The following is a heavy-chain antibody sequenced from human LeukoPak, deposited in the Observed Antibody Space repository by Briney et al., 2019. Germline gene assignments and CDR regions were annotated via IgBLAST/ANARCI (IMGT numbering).Heavy chain of an antibody. Sequence: SETLSLTCSVPGDSFTSFYWSWIRQTPGKGLEWIGYVYSRGSTTYNPSLRSRTTISVDTSQNQFSLYLSSVTAADTAVYYCARRRVVVADRPNSFYYYIDVWGKGTTVTVSS. D-gene: IGHD2-15*01. CDR2: VYSRGST. J-gene: IGHJ6*03. V-gene: IGHV4-59*01. CDR1: GDSFTSFY. CDR3: ARRRVVVADRPNSFYYYIDV.